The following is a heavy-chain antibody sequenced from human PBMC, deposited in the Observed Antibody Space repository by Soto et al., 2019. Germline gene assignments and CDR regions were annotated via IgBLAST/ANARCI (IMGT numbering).Heavy chain of an antibody. V-gene: IGHV1-18*01. D-gene: IGHD5-18*01. J-gene: IGHJ3*02. CDR2: ISAYNGNT. CDR1: GYTFTSYG. CDR3: AISRGYSYGYAFDI. Sequence: ASVKVSCKASGYTFTSYGISWVRQAPGQGLEWMGWISAYNGNTNYARKLQGRVTMTTETSTSTGYMELMSLRSDDTALYYCAISRGYSYGYAFDIWGQGTMVTVSS.